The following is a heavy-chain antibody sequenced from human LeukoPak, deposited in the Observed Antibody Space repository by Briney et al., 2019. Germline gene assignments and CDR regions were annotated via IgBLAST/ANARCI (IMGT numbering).Heavy chain of an antibody. D-gene: IGHD2-8*02. J-gene: IGHJ6*03. V-gene: IGHV3-23*01. CDR1: GFAFSDYA. Sequence: PGGSLRLSCAASGFAFSDYAMTWVRQAPGKGLEWVSGISGYDGSTFYADSVKGRFTISRDDSKSTLYLQMNSLRVEDTAVYYCAKRCTGVTGTTCWHNYYYYMDDWGTGTTVTVSS. CDR3: AKRCTGVTGTTCWHNYYYYMDD. CDR2: ISGYDGST.